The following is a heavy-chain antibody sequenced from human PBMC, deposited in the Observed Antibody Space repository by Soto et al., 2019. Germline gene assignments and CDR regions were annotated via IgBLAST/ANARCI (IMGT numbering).Heavy chain of an antibody. CDR2: ISGSGGST. CDR1: GFTFSSYA. D-gene: IGHD3-10*01. CDR3: AKSVSFRGSYYYGSGSYYNALYYYYGMDV. Sequence: GGSLRLSCAASGFTFSSYAMSWVRQAPGKGLEWVSAISGSGGSTYYADSVKGRFTISRDNSKNTLYLQMNSLRAEDTAVYYCAKSVSFRGSYYYGSGSYYNALYYYYGMDVWGQGTTVTVSS. V-gene: IGHV3-23*01. J-gene: IGHJ6*02.